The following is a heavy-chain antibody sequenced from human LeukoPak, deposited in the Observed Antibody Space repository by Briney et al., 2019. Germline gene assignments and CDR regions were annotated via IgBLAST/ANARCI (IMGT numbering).Heavy chain of an antibody. Sequence: PSETLSLTCAVYGHSFSGYYWSWLPQTPGKGLEWIGEINHSGSTNNNPSLKSRVNISEDTPKNQFSLKQGSVTAADTAVYYCAREPMAAAGTSSSQGFDPWGQGTLVTVSS. J-gene: IGHJ5*02. D-gene: IGHD6-13*01. CDR2: INHSGST. CDR3: AREPMAAAGTSSSQGFDP. CDR1: GHSFSGYY. V-gene: IGHV4-34*01.